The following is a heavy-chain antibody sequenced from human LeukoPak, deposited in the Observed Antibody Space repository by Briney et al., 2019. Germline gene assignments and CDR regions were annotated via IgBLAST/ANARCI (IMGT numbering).Heavy chain of an antibody. CDR1: GFTFSSDS. CDR2: ISSSSSYI. Sequence: GGSLRLSCAASGFTFSSDSMNWVRQAPGKGLEWVSSISSSSSYIYYADSVKGRFTISRDNAKNSLYLQMNSLRAEDTAVYYCARVARNMVRGVIIAYFDYWGQGTLVTVSS. V-gene: IGHV3-21*01. J-gene: IGHJ4*02. CDR3: ARVARNMVRGVIIAYFDY. D-gene: IGHD3-10*01.